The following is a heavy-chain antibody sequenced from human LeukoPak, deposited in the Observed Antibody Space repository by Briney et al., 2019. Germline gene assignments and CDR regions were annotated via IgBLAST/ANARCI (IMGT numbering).Heavy chain of an antibody. Sequence: PSETLSLTCAVYGGSFSGYYWSWIRQPPGKGLEWIGEINHSGSTNYNPSLKSRVTISVDTSKNQFSLKLSSVTAADTAVYYCARHLARNTGYFVTFDMWGQGTMVTVSS. D-gene: IGHD3-22*01. V-gene: IGHV4-34*01. CDR1: GGSFSGYY. CDR3: ARHLARNTGYFVTFDM. CDR2: INHSGST. J-gene: IGHJ3*02.